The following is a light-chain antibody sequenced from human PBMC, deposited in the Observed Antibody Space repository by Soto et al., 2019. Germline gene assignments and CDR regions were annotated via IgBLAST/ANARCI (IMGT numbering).Light chain of an antibody. J-gene: IGKJ5*01. CDR2: DAY. V-gene: IGKV3-11*01. CDR3: QQRHMWPIT. Sequence: EIVITPSTDTLSVSPGERATLSCRASQSFRGLLAWYQQKHGQAPRLLIYDAYNRATGIPPRFSGSGSGTDFTLTISSLEPEDSAVYYCQQRHMWPITFGQGTRLEIK. CDR1: QSFRGL.